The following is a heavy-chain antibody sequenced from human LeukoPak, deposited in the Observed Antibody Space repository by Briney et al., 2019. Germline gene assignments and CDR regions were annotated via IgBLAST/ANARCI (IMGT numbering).Heavy chain of an antibody. Sequence: PGGSLRLSCAASGFTFSSYAMSWVRQAPGKGLEWVSAISGSGGSTYYADSVKGRFTISRDNSKNTLYLQMNSLRAEDTAVYHCAKDLPYYDFWSGYFSSVYYGMDVWGQGTTVTVSS. V-gene: IGHV3-23*01. D-gene: IGHD3-3*01. CDR2: ISGSGGST. J-gene: IGHJ6*02. CDR1: GFTFSSYA. CDR3: AKDLPYYDFWSGYFSSVYYGMDV.